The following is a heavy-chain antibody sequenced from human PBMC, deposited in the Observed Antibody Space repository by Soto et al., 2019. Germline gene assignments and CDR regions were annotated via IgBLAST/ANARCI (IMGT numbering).Heavy chain of an antibody. D-gene: IGHD3-16*02. CDR2: ISSSGSTI. J-gene: IGHJ4*02. CDR3: ARDRFDYDYVWGSYRPPFDY. Sequence: QVQLVESGGGLVKPGGSLRLSCAASGFTFSGYYMSWIRQAPGKGLEWVSYISSSGSTIYYADSVKGRFTISRDNAKNSLYLQMNSLRAEDTAVYYCARDRFDYDYVWGSYRPPFDYWGQGTLVTVSS. CDR1: GFTFSGYY. V-gene: IGHV3-11*01.